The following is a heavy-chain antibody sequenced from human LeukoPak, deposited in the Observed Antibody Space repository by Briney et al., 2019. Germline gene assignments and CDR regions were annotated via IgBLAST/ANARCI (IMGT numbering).Heavy chain of an antibody. D-gene: IGHD3-9*01. CDR3: ARGPTIDYDILTGYYYFDC. J-gene: IGHJ4*02. Sequence: SETLSLTCAVHGGSFSGHYWTWIRQSPGKGLEWIGEINHSGSTNYNPSLKSRVTISVDTSKNQFSLKLSSVTAADTAVYYCARGPTIDYDILTGYYYFDCWGQGTLVTVSS. CDR1: GGSFSGHY. V-gene: IGHV4-34*01. CDR2: INHSGST.